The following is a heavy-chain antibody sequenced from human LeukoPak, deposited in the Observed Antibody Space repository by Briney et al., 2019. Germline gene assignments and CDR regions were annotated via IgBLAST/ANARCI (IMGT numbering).Heavy chain of an antibody. Sequence: GGSLTLSSSASGFTFSSYAMSWLRQAPGKGLEWVSAISGSGGSTYYADSVKGRFTISRDNSTNTLYLQINSLRAEDTAVYYCARRYSSSWLDYWGQGTLVTVSS. V-gene: IGHV3-23*01. CDR1: GFTFSSYA. CDR3: ARRYSSSWLDY. D-gene: IGHD6-13*01. J-gene: IGHJ4*02. CDR2: ISGSGGST.